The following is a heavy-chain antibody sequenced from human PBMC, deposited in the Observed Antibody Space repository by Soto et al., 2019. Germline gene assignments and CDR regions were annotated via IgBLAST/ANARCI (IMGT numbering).Heavy chain of an antibody. Sequence: QVQLVESGGGVVQPGRSLRLSCAAPGFIFGTYGMNWVGQTPGKGPEWVAVIWYDGSNKYYADSVRGRFTISRDNSKNMLYLQMNSLRVEDTAIYYCARAVGPFDYWGQGTLVTVSS. CDR3: ARAVGPFDY. J-gene: IGHJ4*02. CDR1: GFIFGTYG. CDR2: IWYDGSNK. V-gene: IGHV3-33*01. D-gene: IGHD1-26*01.